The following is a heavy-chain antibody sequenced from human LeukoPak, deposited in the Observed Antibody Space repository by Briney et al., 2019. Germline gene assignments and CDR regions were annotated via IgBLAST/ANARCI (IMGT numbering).Heavy chain of an antibody. Sequence: SQTLSLTCTVSGGSISSYYWSWIRQPPGKGLEWIRYIYYSGSTNYNPSLKSRVTISVDTSKNQFSLKLSSVTAADTAVYYCARYPAKGPGSYYFDYWGPGNPGHRLL. V-gene: IGHV4-59*01. CDR3: ARYPAKGPGSYYFDY. D-gene: IGHD2-2*01. CDR2: IYYSGST. CDR1: GGSISSYY. J-gene: IGHJ4*02.